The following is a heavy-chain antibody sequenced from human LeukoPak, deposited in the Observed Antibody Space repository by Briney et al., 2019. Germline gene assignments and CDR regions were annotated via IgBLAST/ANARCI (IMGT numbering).Heavy chain of an antibody. V-gene: IGHV3-74*01. D-gene: IGHD2-15*01. CDR3: ARWRTCSGGTCYLDY. CDR2: INSDGSSI. J-gene: IGHJ4*02. CDR1: GFTLSNYW. Sequence: GGSLRLSCAASGFTLSNYWMHWVRQAPGKGPVWVSRINSDGSSINYADSVKGRFTISRGNAKNTLYLQMNSLRADDTAVYYCARWRTCSGGTCYLDYWGQGTLVTVSS.